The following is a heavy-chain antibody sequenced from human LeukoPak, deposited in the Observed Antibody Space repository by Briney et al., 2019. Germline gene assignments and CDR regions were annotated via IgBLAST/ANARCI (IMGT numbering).Heavy chain of an antibody. CDR2: INHSGST. CDR1: GGSFSGYY. J-gene: IGHJ4*02. Sequence: SETLSLTCAVYGGSFSGYYWSWIRQPPGKGLEWIGEINHSGSTNYNPSLKSRVTISVDTSKNQFSLKLSSVTAADMAVYYCARGGYYDSSGYDWGDYWGQGTLVTVSS. CDR3: ARGGYYDSSGYDWGDY. V-gene: IGHV4-34*01. D-gene: IGHD3-22*01.